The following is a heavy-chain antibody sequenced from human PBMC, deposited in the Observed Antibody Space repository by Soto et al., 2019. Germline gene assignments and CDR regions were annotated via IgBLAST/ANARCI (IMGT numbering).Heavy chain of an antibody. V-gene: IGHV4-30-2*01. D-gene: IGHD6-19*01. CDR2: IYHSGST. CDR1: GGSISSGGYF. Sequence: QLQLQESGSGLVKPSQTLSLTCAVSGGSISSGGYFWSWIRQPPGKGLEWIGYIYHSGSTYYNPSLKRRVPISGDRSKNQFSLKLRSVTAADTAVYYCARAGGLGAVAADYWGQGTLVTVSS. CDR3: ARAGGLGAVAADY. J-gene: IGHJ4*02.